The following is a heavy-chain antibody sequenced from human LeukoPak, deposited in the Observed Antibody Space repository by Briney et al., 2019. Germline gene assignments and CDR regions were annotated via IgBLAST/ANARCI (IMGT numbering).Heavy chain of an antibody. J-gene: IGHJ5*02. CDR2: IYYSGST. V-gene: IGHV4-39*07. CDR1: GGSISSSSYY. CDR3: ARGYSSSIEGGFDP. Sequence: SETLSLTCTVSGGSISSSSYYWGWIRQPPGKGLEWIGSIYYSGSTYYNPSLKSRVTISVDTSKNQFSLKLSSVTAADTAVYYCARGYSSSIEGGFDPWGQGTLVTVSS. D-gene: IGHD6-6*01.